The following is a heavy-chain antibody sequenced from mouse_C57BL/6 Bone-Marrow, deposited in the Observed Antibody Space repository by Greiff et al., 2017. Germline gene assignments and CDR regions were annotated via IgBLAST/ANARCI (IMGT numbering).Heavy chain of an antibody. CDR3: ARGGLMDY. J-gene: IGHJ4*01. V-gene: IGHV1-76*01. CDR2: IYPGSGNT. CDR1: GYTFTDYY. Sequence: VQLQESGAELVRPGASVKLSCKASGYTFTDYYINGVKQRPGQGLEWIARIYPGSGNTYYNEKFKGKATLTAKKSSTTAYMQLSSLTSEDSAVFFCARGGLMDYWGQGTSVTVSS.